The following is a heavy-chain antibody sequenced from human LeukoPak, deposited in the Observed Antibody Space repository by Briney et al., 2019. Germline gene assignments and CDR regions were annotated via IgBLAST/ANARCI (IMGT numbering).Heavy chain of an antibody. CDR2: VWFDGTNR. Sequence: GGSLRLSCAASGFIFSDFGMHWVRQAPGRGLEWVAVVWFDGTNRYYADSVKGRFTVSRDNSKNTLDLRMSSLRAEDTAIYYCARGQVTGTTNWFDYWGQGTLVTVSS. CDR3: ARGQVTGTTNWFDY. CDR1: GFIFSDFG. J-gene: IGHJ4*02. D-gene: IGHD1-7*01. V-gene: IGHV3-33*01.